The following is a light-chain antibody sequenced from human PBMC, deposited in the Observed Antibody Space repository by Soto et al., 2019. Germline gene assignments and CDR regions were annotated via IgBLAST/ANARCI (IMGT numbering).Light chain of an antibody. CDR2: QDT. Sequence: SYELTQPPSVSVSPGQTASITCSGDKLGDKYACWYQQKPGQSPVLVIYQDTKRPSGIPERFSGSNSGNTATLTISGTQAMDEADYYCQAWDYSTVVFGGGTKFTVL. J-gene: IGLJ2*01. CDR3: QAWDYSTVV. V-gene: IGLV3-1*01. CDR1: KLGDKY.